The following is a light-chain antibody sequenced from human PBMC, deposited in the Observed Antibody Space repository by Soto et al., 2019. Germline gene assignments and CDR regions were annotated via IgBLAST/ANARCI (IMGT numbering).Light chain of an antibody. V-gene: IGKV3D-15*01. CDR3: QQYYRWPRT. Sequence: EMEVTQSPATLSVSPGERVALSCRASQSISRNLDWYQQKPGQAPRLLIYGASTRATGIPARFSGSGSGTDFNLTISSLQSEDFAVYYCQQYYRWPRTFGQGTKVEIK. CDR1: QSISRN. CDR2: GAS. J-gene: IGKJ1*01.